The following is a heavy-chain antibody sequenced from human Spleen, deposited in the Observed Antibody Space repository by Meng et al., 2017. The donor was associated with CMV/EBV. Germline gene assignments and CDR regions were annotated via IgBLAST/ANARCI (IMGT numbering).Heavy chain of an antibody. V-gene: IGHV1-2*02. D-gene: IGHD2-2*01. CDR3: ARPREYCTSTGCQPYYFDY. CDR2: INPKSGGT. CDR1: GYTFIGYD. Sequence: ASVKVSCKASGYTFIGYDLHWVRQAPGEGLEWMGWINPKSGGTNYAQRFQGRVTMTRDTSINTVYMELSRLRSDDTAVYYCARPREYCTSTGCQPYYFDYWGQGTLVTVSS. J-gene: IGHJ4*02.